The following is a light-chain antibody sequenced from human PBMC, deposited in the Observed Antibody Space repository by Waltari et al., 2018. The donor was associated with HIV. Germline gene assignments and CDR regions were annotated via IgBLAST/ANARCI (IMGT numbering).Light chain of an antibody. CDR2: EVS. Sequence: QSALTQPASVSRSPGQSITISCTRTRSDVGGHNYVSVYQSHQGKAPKLVVYEVSNRPSGVSSRFSWFKSANTASRTISVLQAEDEGDYYCSSYTSSRTWVFGGGTKLTVL. CDR3: SSYTSSRTWV. V-gene: IGLV2-14*01. J-gene: IGLJ3*02. CDR1: RSDVGGHNY.